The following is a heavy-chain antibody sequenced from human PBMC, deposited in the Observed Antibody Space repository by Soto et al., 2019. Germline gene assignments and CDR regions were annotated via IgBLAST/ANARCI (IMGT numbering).Heavy chain of an antibody. V-gene: IGHV4-31*03. Sequence: QVQLQESGPGLVKPSQTLSLTCTVSGGSISSGGYYWSWIHQHPGKGLEWIGYIYYSGRTYYNPSLHSRVSIAVDTTENQFSLKLTSVTAADTSVYYCARGSFSSSSSWFDPWGRGTLVTVSS. CDR2: IYYSGRT. J-gene: IGHJ5*02. CDR3: ARGSFSSSSSWFDP. CDR1: GGSISSGGYY. D-gene: IGHD6-6*01.